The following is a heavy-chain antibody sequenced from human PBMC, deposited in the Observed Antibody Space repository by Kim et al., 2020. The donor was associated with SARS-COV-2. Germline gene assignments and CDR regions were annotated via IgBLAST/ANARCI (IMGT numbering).Heavy chain of an antibody. V-gene: IGHV3-43*01. D-gene: IGHD6-13*01. J-gene: IGHJ6*02. CDR3: AKDIGGITVAGTYNAMDV. Sequence: VKGRFTISRDNSKTSLYLQMNSLRTEDTALYYCAKDIGGITVAGTYNAMDVWGQGTTVTVSS.